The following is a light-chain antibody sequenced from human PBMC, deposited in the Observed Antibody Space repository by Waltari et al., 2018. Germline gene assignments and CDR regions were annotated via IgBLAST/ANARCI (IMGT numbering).Light chain of an antibody. Sequence: SVLTQPPSASGTPGQVVTIACSGGSSTTRTHSVYWYPPPPGTAPKPPIYTNNQRPSGVPDRFSGSKSGTSASLAISGLRSEDEADYYCATWDDSLSGVVFGGGTKLTVL. CDR1: SSTTRTHS. V-gene: IGLV1-47*01. CDR3: ATWDDSLSGVV. CDR2: TNN. J-gene: IGLJ2*01.